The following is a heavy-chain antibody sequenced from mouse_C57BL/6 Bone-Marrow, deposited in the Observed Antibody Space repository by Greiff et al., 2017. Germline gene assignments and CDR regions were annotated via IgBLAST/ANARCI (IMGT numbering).Heavy chain of an antibody. Sequence: EVQLQQSGAELVKPGASVKLSCTASGFNIKDYCMHWVKQRPEQGLEWIGWIDPEDGDTKYAPKFQGKATITADTSSNTAYLQLSSRTSEDTAVYYCARGGLLTAYWGQGTLVTVSA. CDR1: GFNIKDYC. V-gene: IGHV14-2*01. J-gene: IGHJ3*01. D-gene: IGHD3-1*01. CDR2: IDPEDGDT. CDR3: ARGGLLTAY.